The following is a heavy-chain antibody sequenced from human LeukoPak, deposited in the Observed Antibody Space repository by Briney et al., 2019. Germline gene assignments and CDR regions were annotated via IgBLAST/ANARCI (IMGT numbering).Heavy chain of an antibody. Sequence: GASVKVSCKASGYMLTSYGISWVRQAPGQGPEWMGWISTSTGDTKYTQKFQGRVTLTTDTSTSTAYMELSSLRSDDTAVYYCARDDNYGIFVNVDYWGQGTLVTVSS. D-gene: IGHD4-11*01. CDR2: ISTSTGDT. CDR1: GYMLTSYG. CDR3: ARDDNYGIFVNVDY. J-gene: IGHJ4*02. V-gene: IGHV1-18*01.